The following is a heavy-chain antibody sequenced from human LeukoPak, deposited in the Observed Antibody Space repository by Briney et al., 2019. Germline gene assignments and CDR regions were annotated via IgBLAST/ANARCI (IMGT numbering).Heavy chain of an antibody. V-gene: IGHV3-33*01. D-gene: IGHD2-21*02. CDR3: ARDEVTAPRD. J-gene: IGHJ4*02. Sequence: PGRSLRLSCAASGFTFSSYGMHWVRQAPGKGLEWVAVMWYDGSNKYYADSVKGRFTISRDNSKNTLYLQMHSLRAEDTAVYYCARDEVTAPRDWGQGTLDSVPS. CDR2: MWYDGSNK. CDR1: GFTFSSYG.